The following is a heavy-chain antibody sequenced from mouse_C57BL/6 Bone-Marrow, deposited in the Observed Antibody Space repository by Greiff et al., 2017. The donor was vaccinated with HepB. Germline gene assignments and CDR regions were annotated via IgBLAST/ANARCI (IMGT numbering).Heavy chain of an antibody. CDR2: IDPENGDT. D-gene: IGHD1-1*01. CDR1: GFNIKDDY. J-gene: IGHJ3*01. Sequence: EVQPVESGAELVRPGASVKLSCTASGFNIKDDYMHWVKQRPEQGLEWIGWIDPENGDTEYASKFQGKATITADTYSNTAYLQLSSLTSEDTAVYYCTTVYYGSSPFAYWGQGTLVTVSA. V-gene: IGHV14-4*01. CDR3: TTVYYGSSPFAY.